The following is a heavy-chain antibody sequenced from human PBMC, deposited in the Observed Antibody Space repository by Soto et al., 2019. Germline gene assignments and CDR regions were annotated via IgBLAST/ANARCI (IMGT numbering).Heavy chain of an antibody. V-gene: IGHV1-69*13. Sequence: SVKVSCKASGGTFSSYAISWVRQAPGQGLEWMGGIIPIFGTANYAQKFQGRVTITADESTSTAYMELSSLRSEDTAVYYCASKDGSGSYPNYYYYGMDVWGQGTTVTVSS. CDR2: IIPIFGTA. J-gene: IGHJ6*02. CDR1: GGTFSSYA. D-gene: IGHD3-10*01. CDR3: ASKDGSGSYPNYYYYGMDV.